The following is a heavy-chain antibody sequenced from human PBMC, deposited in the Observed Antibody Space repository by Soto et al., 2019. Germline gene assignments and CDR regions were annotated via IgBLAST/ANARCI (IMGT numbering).Heavy chain of an antibody. Sequence: PVGSLRLSCAASGFTFSSYAMSWVRQAPGKGLEWVSAISGSGGSTYYADSVKGRFTISRDNSKNTLYLQMNSLRAEDTAVYYCAKSGGARQYRQGFYYYGMDVWGQRTTVTVSS. D-gene: IGHD6-25*01. J-gene: IGHJ6*02. V-gene: IGHV3-23*01. CDR3: AKSGGARQYRQGFYYYGMDV. CDR2: ISGSGGST. CDR1: GFTFSSYA.